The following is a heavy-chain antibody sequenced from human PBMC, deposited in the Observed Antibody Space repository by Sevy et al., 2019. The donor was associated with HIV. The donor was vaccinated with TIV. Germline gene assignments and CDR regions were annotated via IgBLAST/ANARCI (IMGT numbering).Heavy chain of an antibody. V-gene: IGHV3-11*01. CDR3: ARGNPVYCVGGSCYKPLDY. CDR1: GFTFNDYY. Sequence: GGSLRLSCVVSGFTFNDYYMSWIRQAPGEGLEWVSHITTDGTSISYANSVKGRFTISRDNAKNSLYLQMNSLRAKDTAVYYCARGNPVYCVGGSCYKPLDYWGRGTLVTVSS. J-gene: IGHJ4*02. CDR2: ITTDGTSI. D-gene: IGHD2-15*01.